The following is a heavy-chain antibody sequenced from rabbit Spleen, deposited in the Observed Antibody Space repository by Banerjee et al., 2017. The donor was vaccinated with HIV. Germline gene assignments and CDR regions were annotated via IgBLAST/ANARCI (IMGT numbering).Heavy chain of an antibody. V-gene: IGHV1S40*01. J-gene: IGHJ6*01. CDR3: ARDTGSSFSSYGMDL. CDR2: IEGGSSAFS. Sequence: QSLEESGGDLVKPGASLTLTCTASGVSFSSNHYMCWVRQAPGKGLEWIACIEGGSSAFSYFASWAKGRFTISKTSSTTVTLQMTSLTVADTATYFCARDTGSSFSSYGMDLWGPGTLVT. D-gene: IGHD8-1*01. CDR1: GVSFSSNHY.